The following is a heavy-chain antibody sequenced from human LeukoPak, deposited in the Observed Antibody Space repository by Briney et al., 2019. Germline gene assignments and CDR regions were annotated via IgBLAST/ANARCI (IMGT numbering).Heavy chain of an antibody. CDR2: ISGSGGST. CDR3: AKPGDIVVVVAASFDY. CDR1: GFTFSSYA. D-gene: IGHD2-15*01. V-gene: IGHV3-23*01. J-gene: IGHJ4*02. Sequence: QPGGSLRLSCAASGFTFSSYAMSWVRQAPGKGLEWVSAISGSGGSTSYADSVKGRFTISRDNSKNTLYLQMNSLRAEDTAVYYCAKPGDIVVVVAASFDYWGQGALVTVSS.